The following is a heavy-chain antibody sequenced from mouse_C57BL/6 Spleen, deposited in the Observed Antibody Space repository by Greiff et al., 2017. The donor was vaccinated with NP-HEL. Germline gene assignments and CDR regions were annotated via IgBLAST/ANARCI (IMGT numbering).Heavy chain of an antibody. V-gene: IGHV1-80*01. D-gene: IGHD1-1*01. Sequence: LQQPGASVKIPCKASGYAFSSYWMNWVKQRPGKGLEWIGQIYPGDGDTNYNGKFKGKATLTADKSSSTAYMQLSSLTSDDSAVYFCARVENYGSSYWYFDVWGTGTTVTVSS. CDR2: IYPGDGDT. CDR1: GYAFSSYW. CDR3: ARVENYGSSYWYFDV. J-gene: IGHJ1*03.